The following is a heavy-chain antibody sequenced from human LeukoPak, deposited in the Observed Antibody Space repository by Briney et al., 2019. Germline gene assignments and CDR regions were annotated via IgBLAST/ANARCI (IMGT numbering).Heavy chain of an antibody. CDR2: ISYDGSNK. CDR1: GFTFSSYA. Sequence: PGGSLRLSCAASGFTFSSYAMSWVRQAPGKGLEWVAVISYDGSNKYYADSVKGRFTISRDNSKNTLYLQMNSLRAEDTAVYYCARAYYDILTGYFRYYYYGMDVWGQGTTVTVSS. CDR3: ARAYYDILTGYFRYYYYGMDV. V-gene: IGHV3-30*04. D-gene: IGHD3-9*01. J-gene: IGHJ6*02.